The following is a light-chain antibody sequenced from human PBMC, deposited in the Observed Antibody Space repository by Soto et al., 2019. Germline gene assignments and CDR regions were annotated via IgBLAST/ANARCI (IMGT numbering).Light chain of an antibody. CDR2: AAS. J-gene: IGKJ1*01. Sequence: IRMTQSPSSLSASVGDRVTITCRASQSISNYLQWYQHKSGQAPRLLVYAASSLHSGVPSRFSGSGSGTDLTLTISSLQPEDFATYYCLQTYTTLTWTFGQGTKVDIK. CDR1: QSISNY. V-gene: IGKV1-39*01. CDR3: LQTYTTLTWT.